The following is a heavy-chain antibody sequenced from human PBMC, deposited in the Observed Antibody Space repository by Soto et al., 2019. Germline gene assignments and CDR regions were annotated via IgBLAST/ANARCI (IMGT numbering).Heavy chain of an antibody. CDR2: ISYDGSNK. CDR1: GFTFSSYV. J-gene: IGHJ4*02. CDR3: ANDLGSSIAGYGVQPGLFDY. V-gene: IGHV3-30*18. Sequence: GGSLRLSCAASGFTFSSYVIHWVRQAPGKGLEWVAVISYDGSNKYYADSVNGRFTISRDNSKNTLYLQMDSLRAEDTAVYYCANDLGSSIAGYGVQPGLFDYWAQGTLVPVSS. D-gene: IGHD2-8*01.